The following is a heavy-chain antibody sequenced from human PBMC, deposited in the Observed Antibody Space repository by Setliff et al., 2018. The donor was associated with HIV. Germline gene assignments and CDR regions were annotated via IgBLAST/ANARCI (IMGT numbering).Heavy chain of an antibody. D-gene: IGHD3-22*01. CDR2: IYSTGTT. J-gene: IGHJ4*02. V-gene: IGHV4-61*09. CDR3: ARQNSESRDFDY. CDR1: GGSIRSGSYY. Sequence: SETLSLTCSVSGGSIRSGSYYWSWIRQPAGKGLEWIGHIYSTGTTNYNPSLKSRFTISLDTSQNHFSRKLSSVTAADTAVYYCARQNSESRDFDYWGQGTLVTVSS.